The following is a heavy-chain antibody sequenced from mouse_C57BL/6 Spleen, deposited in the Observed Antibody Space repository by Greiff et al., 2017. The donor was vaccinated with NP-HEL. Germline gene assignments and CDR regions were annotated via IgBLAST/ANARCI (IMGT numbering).Heavy chain of an antibody. J-gene: IGHJ2*01. CDR3: ARGQLSLYYFDY. V-gene: IGHV1-22*01. CDR2: INPNNGGT. Sequence: EVQLQQSGPELVKPGASVKMSCKASGYTFTDYNMHWVKQSHGKSLEWIGYINPNNGGTSYNQKFKGKATLTVNKSSSTAYMELRSLTSEDSAVYYCARGQLSLYYFDYWGQGTTLTVSS. D-gene: IGHD3-2*02. CDR1: GYTFTDYN.